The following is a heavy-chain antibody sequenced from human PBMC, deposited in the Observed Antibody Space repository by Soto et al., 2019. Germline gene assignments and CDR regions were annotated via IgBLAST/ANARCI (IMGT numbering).Heavy chain of an antibody. CDR1: GFNFRRYW. CDR2: IKEDGSEQ. J-gene: IGHJ4*02. V-gene: IGHV3-7*01. CDR3: ARDPTASYGHSLLFDY. D-gene: IGHD4-17*01. Sequence: EVQLVESGGGLVQPGGSLRLSCAASGFNFRRYWMSWVRQAPGKGLEWVANIKEDGSEQYYVDSVKGRFTIFRDNAKNSLSLQMNSLRAEDTAIYYCARDPTASYGHSLLFDYWGQGTLVIVSS.